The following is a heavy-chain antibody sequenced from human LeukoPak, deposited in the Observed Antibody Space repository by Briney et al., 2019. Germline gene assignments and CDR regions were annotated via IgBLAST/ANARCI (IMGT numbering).Heavy chain of an antibody. V-gene: IGHV3-48*01. CDR2: ISSSSSTI. D-gene: IGHD3-10*01. CDR3: AKAGTYYFDY. Sequence: GGSLRLSCAASGFTFSSYSMNWVRQAPGKGLEWVSYISSSSSTIYYADSVKGRFTISRDNSKNTLYLQMNSLRAEDTAIYYCAKAGTYYFDYWGQGTLVPVSS. CDR1: GFTFSSYS. J-gene: IGHJ4*02.